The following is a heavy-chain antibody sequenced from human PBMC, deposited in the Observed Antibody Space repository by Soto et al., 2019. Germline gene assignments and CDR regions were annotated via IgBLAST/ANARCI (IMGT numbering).Heavy chain of an antibody. D-gene: IGHD2-15*01. J-gene: IGHJ5*02. CDR2: MNPNSGNT. Sequence: ASVKVSCKASGYTFTSYDINWVRQATGQGLEWMGWMNPNSGNTGYAQKFQGRVTMTRNTSISTAYMELSSLRSEDTAVYYCARAFPYCSGGSCYSADWFDPCGQGTLVTVSS. V-gene: IGHV1-8*01. CDR3: ARAFPYCSGGSCYSADWFDP. CDR1: GYTFTSYD.